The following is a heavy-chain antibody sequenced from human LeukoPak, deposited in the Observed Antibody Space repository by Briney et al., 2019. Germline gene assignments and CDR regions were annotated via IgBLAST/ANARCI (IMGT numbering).Heavy chain of an antibody. Sequence: GSVKVSCKVSVYTLTELSMHWVRQAPGKGLEWMGGFDPEGWKTIYAQKFQGRVTMTEDTSTDTAYMELSSLRSEDTAVYYCAIRYYYGSGSPPNKFIRKKNYDKENWFDPWGQGTLVTVCS. CDR1: VYTLTELS. CDR3: AIRYYYGSGSPPNKFIRKKNYDKENWFDP. CDR2: FDPEGWKT. J-gene: IGHJ5*02. V-gene: IGHV1-24*01. D-gene: IGHD3-10*01.